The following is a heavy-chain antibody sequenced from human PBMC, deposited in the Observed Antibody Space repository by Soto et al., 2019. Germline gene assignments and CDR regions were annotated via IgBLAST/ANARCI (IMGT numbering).Heavy chain of an antibody. V-gene: IGHV4-61*08. Sequence: QVQLQESGPGLVKPSETLSLTCTVSGASVVNDGYYWSWIRQPPGKGLEWIGYISNSGRTNYNPSLKSRLAISVDMSKNQFSLNLNSVTVADTAVYFCASDVSGWSSRAFESWGLGTLVTVSS. CDR1: GASVVNDGYY. D-gene: IGHD6-13*01. CDR3: ASDVSGWSSRAFES. J-gene: IGHJ4*02. CDR2: ISNSGRT.